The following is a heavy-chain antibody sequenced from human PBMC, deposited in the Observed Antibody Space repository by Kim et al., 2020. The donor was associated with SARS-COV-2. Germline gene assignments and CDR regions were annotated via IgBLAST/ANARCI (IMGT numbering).Heavy chain of an antibody. V-gene: IGHV3-11*04. CDR3: ARARYGDYSYYYYGMDV. CDR2: ISSSGSTI. J-gene: IGHJ6*02. CDR1: GFPFSDYY. Sequence: GGSLRLSCAASGFPFSDYYMSWIRQAPGKGLEWVSYISSSGSTIYYADSVKGRFTISRDNAKNSLYLQMNSLRAEDTAVYYCARARYGDYSYYYYGMDVWGQGTTVTVSS. D-gene: IGHD4-17*01.